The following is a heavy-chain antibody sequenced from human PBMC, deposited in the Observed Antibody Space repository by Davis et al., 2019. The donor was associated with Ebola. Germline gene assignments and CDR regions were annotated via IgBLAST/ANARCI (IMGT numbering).Heavy chain of an antibody. CDR3: AVTTPDP. D-gene: IGHD1-14*01. V-gene: IGHV3-48*02. CDR2: ISSGSGRTI. CDR1: GFTFSRYG. J-gene: IGHJ5*02. Sequence: GESLKISCAASGFTFSRYGMNWVRQAPGKGLDWVSYISSGSGRTIYYADSVKGRFTISRDNAKNSLYLQMNSLRDEDTAVYYCAVTTPDPWGQGTLVTVSS.